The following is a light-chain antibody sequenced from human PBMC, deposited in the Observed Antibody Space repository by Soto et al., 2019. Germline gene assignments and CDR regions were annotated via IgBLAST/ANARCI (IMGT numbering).Light chain of an antibody. Sequence: IVLTQSPGTLSLSPGERATLSCRASQSVNSSHLAWYQQKPGQAPRLLIFGASSRATGIPDRFSGTGSGTDFTLTISRLEPEDSAVYLCQQYGSLVTFGGGTKVEI. CDR1: QSVNSSH. J-gene: IGKJ4*01. V-gene: IGKV3-20*01. CDR3: QQYGSLVT. CDR2: GAS.